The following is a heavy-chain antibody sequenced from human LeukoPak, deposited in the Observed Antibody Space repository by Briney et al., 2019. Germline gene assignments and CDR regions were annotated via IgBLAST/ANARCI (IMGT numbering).Heavy chain of an antibody. V-gene: IGHV3-33*06. CDR3: AKGASGYGDFDY. Sequence: PGGSLRLSCATSGYTFRNHGVHWVRQASGKGLEWVAVIWGGGSRIYYADSVKGRFTISRGDSKNTLYLQMNGLRADDTALYYCAKGASGYGDFDYWGQGTLVTVSS. CDR1: GYTFRNHG. CDR2: IWGGGSRI. D-gene: IGHD5-12*01. J-gene: IGHJ4*02.